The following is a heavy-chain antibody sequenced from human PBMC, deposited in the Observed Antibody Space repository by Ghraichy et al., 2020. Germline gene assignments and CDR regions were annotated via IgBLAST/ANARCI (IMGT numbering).Heavy chain of an antibody. CDR1: GFTFSSYS. D-gene: IGHD3-16*01. CDR2: ISSSSSYI. CDR3: ARAQKLIYAFDI. V-gene: IGHV3-21*01. Sequence: GSLRLSCAASGFTFSSYSMNWVRQAPGKGLEWVSSISSSSSYIYYADSVKGRFTISRDNAKNSLYLQMNSLRAEDTAVYYCARAQKLIYAFDIWGQGTMVTVSS. J-gene: IGHJ3*02.